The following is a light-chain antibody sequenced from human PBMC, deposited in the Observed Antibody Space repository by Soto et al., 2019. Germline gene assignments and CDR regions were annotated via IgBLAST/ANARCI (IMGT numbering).Light chain of an antibody. CDR3: QQRTNWPSST. Sequence: EVVLTQSPATLSLSPGERATLSCRASQSVRTYLAWYQQKPGQVPRLLIHDASSRATGIPASFSGSGSGTDFTLTISSLEPEDFAVYYCQQRTNWPSSTFGQGTRLEI. CDR2: DAS. CDR1: QSVRTY. J-gene: IGKJ5*01. V-gene: IGKV3-11*01.